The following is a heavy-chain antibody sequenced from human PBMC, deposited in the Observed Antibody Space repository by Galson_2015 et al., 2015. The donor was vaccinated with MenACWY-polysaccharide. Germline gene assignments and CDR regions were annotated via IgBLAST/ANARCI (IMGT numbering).Heavy chain of an antibody. CDR1: GGSISSSY. CDR3: ARRYDYFDY. D-gene: IGHD1-14*01. CDR2: VYYSGTT. J-gene: IGHJ4*02. V-gene: IGHV4-59*08. Sequence: SETLSLTCTVSGGSISSSYWSWIRQPPGKGLEWIGYVYYSGTTNYNPSLKSRVTISVDTSKNQFSLKLTSVTAADTAVYHCARRYDYFDYWGQGTLVTVSS.